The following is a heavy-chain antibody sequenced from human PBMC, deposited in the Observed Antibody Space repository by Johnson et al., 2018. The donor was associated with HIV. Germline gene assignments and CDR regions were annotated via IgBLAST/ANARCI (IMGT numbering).Heavy chain of an antibody. Sequence: MLLVESGGGFVQPGGSLRLSCAASGFTFSSYWMSWVRQAPGKGLEWVANIKQDGSEKYYVDSVKGRFTISRDNAKNSLYLQMNSLRAEDTAVYYCARDQGLIVTDAFDIWGQGTMVTVSS. D-gene: IGHD1-26*01. CDR1: GFTFSSYW. CDR2: IKQDGSEK. J-gene: IGHJ3*02. V-gene: IGHV3-7*01. CDR3: ARDQGLIVTDAFDI.